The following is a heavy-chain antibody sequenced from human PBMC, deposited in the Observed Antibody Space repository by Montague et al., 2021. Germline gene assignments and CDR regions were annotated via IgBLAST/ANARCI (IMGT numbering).Heavy chain of an antibody. D-gene: IGHD4-17*01. CDR3: ARDQDYAFDH. V-gene: IGHV3-48*02. J-gene: IGHJ4*02. CDR2: ISRDSSAT. CDR1: GFTFTSYT. Sequence: SLRLSCAASGFTFTSYTMNWVRQAPGKGLEWVSYISRDSSATYYADSAKGRFTISRDNAKNSLYLQVNSLRDEDTAVYYCARDQDYAFDHWGQGTLVTVSS.